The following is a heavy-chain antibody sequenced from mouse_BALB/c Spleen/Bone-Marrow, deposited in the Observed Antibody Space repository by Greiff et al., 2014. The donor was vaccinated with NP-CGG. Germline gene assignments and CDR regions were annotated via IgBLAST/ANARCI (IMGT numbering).Heavy chain of an antibody. CDR2: ISNGGGST. V-gene: IGHV5-12*02. J-gene: IGHJ4*01. D-gene: IGHD2-4*01. CDR3: ARPTIYYDYDGYAMDY. Sequence: EVQVVESGGGLVQPGGSLKLSCATSGFTFSDYYMYWVRQTPEKRLEWVAYISNGGGSTYCPDTVKGRFTISRDNAKNTLYLQMSRLKSEDTAMYYCARPTIYYDYDGYAMDYWGQGTSVTVSS. CDR1: GFTFSDYY.